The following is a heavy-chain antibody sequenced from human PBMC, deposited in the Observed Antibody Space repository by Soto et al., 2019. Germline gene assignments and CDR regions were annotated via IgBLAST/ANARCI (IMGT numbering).Heavy chain of an antibody. CDR1: GFTFNYYW. CDR3: VRGDKGGFDL. CDR2: IHSDGSTT. D-gene: IGHD2-21*02. Sequence: EVQLVESEGGLVQRGGSLRLSCAASGFTFNYYWMHWVRQAPGQGLVWVSHIHSDGSTTTYADSVKGRFTISRDNAKKTLYLQMNRLRAEDTAVYYCVRGDKGGFDLWGQGTTVTVSS. J-gene: IGHJ3*01. V-gene: IGHV3-74*01.